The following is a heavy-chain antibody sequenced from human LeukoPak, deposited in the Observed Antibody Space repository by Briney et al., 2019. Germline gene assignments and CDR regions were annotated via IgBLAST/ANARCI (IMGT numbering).Heavy chain of an antibody. CDR2: IYYSGYT. CDR3: ARAESYYYDSSGYYSTPGAFDI. Sequence: SETLSLTCTVSGGSISSYYWSWIRQPPGRGLEWIGYIYYSGYTNYNPSLKSRVTMSVDTSKNQFSLKLSSVTAADTAVYYCARAESYYYDSSGYYSTPGAFDIWGQGTMVTVSS. J-gene: IGHJ3*02. D-gene: IGHD3-22*01. CDR1: GGSISSYY. V-gene: IGHV4-59*01.